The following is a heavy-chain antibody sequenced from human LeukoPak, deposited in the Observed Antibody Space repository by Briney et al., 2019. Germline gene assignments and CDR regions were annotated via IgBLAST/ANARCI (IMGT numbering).Heavy chain of an antibody. CDR1: GLSFSSLW. V-gene: IGHV3-7*03. D-gene: IGHD5-24*01. J-gene: IGHJ3*02. CDR2: IKEDGSEK. Sequence: GGSLRLSCVASGLSFSSLWMSWVRQAPGKGLEWVANIKEDGSEKYYVDSVKGRFTISRDNSKNTLYLLMNSLRVDDTAVYYCAKAVDLATISVDIWGQGTMVTVSS. CDR3: AKAVDLATISVDI.